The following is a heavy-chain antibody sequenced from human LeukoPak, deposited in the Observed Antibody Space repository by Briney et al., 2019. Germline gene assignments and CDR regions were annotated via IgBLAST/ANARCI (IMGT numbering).Heavy chain of an antibody. CDR3: ARADRNWSGGFDY. J-gene: IGHJ4*02. V-gene: IGHV4-59*01. Sequence: SETLSLTCTVSGGSISTFSWNWIRQPPGKGLEWIGYIYYSGSTYYNPSLKSRVTISVDMSKNQFSLKLYSVTAADTAVYYCARADRNWSGGFDYWGQGALVTVSS. CDR2: IYYSGST. CDR1: GGSISTFS. D-gene: IGHD1-1*01.